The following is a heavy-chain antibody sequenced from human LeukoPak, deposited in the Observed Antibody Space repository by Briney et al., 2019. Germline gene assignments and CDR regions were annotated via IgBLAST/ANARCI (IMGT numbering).Heavy chain of an antibody. CDR1: GGSISGYY. J-gene: IGHJ4*02. Sequence: SETLSLTCTVPGGSISGYYWGWIRQPPGKGLEWIGYMYYSGSTNYNPSLKSRVTISVDTSKNQFSLKLSSVTAADTAVYYCASLYSGSYDTGSFDYFNYWGQGTLVTVSS. CDR2: MYYSGST. CDR3: ASLYSGSYDTGSFDYFNY. D-gene: IGHD1-26*01. V-gene: IGHV4-59*01.